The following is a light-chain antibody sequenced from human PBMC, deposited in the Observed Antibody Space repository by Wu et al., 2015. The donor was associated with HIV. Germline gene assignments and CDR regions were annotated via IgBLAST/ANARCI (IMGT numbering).Light chain of an antibody. Sequence: EILMTQSPATLSVSPGERATLSCRASQSIAADLAWYQQKPGQAPRLLIYGASTRATGIPARLSGSGSGTEFTLSITSVQSEDFAVYFCQQYHNWPPKTFGQGTKVEIK. V-gene: IGKV3-15*01. CDR1: QSIAAD. CDR3: QQYHNWPPKT. CDR2: GAS. J-gene: IGKJ2*01.